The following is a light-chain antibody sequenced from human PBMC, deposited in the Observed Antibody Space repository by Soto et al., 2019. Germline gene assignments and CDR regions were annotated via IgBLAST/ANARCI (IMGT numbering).Light chain of an antibody. V-gene: IGKV3-11*01. Sequence: IVLTQSPATLSLSPVERATLSCRASQSVSSYLAWYQQKPGQAPRLLIYDASNRATGIPARFSGSGSGTDFTLTISSLEPEDFAVYYCQQRSNGLTFGGGTKVDIK. CDR1: QSVSSY. J-gene: IGKJ4*01. CDR3: QQRSNGLT. CDR2: DAS.